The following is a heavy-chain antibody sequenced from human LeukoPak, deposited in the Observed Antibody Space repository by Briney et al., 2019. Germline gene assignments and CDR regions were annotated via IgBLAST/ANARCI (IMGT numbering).Heavy chain of an antibody. D-gene: IGHD3-22*01. V-gene: IGHV1-24*01. CDR2: FDPEDGET. CDR1: GYTLTELS. CDR3: ATHYSYYYDSIGYFDY. J-gene: IGHJ4*02. Sequence: ASVKVSCKVSGYTLTELSMHWVRQAPGKGLEWMGGFDPEDGETIYAQKFQGRVTMTEDTSTDTAYMELSRLRSEDTAVYYCATHYSYYYDSIGYFDYWGQGTLVTVSS.